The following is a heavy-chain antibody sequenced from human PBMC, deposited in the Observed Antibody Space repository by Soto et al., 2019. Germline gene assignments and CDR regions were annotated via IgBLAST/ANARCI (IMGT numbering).Heavy chain of an antibody. CDR2: IDYEGTTT. CDR3: PRGHRPSSAGTGAY. CDR1: GFAFDSYW. V-gene: IGHV3-74*01. J-gene: IGHJ4*02. Sequence: PGGSLRLSCATSGFAFDSYWMHWVRQVPGEGPVWVARIDYEGTTTTYADSVKGRFTISRDNAKNTLYLQMNSLRVDDTALYYCPRGHRPSSAGTGAYWGQGTIVTVSS. D-gene: IGHD6-13*01.